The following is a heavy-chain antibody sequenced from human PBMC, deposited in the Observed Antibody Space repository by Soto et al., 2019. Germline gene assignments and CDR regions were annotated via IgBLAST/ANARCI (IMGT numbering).Heavy chain of an antibody. J-gene: IGHJ6*02. D-gene: IGHD2-15*01. Sequence: LRLSCAASGFTFSSYGMHWVRQAPGKGLEWVAVIWYDGSNKYYADSVKGRFTISRDNSKNTLYLQMNSLRAEDTAVYYCARAEGYSSGGSCSVGYYYYGMDVWGQGTTVTVSS. CDR2: IWYDGSNK. V-gene: IGHV3-33*01. CDR1: GFTFSSYG. CDR3: ARAEGYSSGGSCSVGYYYYGMDV.